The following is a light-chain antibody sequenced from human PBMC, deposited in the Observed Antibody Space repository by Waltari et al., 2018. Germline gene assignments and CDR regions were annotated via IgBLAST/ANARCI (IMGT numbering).Light chain of an antibody. CDR1: SSDVGGYNY. CDR2: DVS. Sequence: QSALTQPRSVSGSPGQSVTISCTGTSSDVGGYNYVSWYQHHPGKAHKLIIYDVSKRPSGVPDRFSGSKSGNTASLTISGLQAEHEADYYCCSYAGNYIWVFGGGTKLAVL. J-gene: IGLJ3*02. CDR3: CSYAGNYIWV. V-gene: IGLV2-11*01.